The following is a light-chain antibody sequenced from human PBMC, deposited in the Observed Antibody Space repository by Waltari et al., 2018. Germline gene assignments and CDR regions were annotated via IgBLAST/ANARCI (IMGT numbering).Light chain of an antibody. CDR3: CSHGGFDTFWV. CDR1: TSGVGGYDF. Sequence: QSALTQPRSVSGSPGQSVTISCTGTTSGVGGYDFVSWYQQHPGKAPKLIIYYVSQRPSGVPDRFSGSKSGNTASLTITGLRDDDEAEYFCCSHGGFDTFWVFGGGTKVIVL. CDR2: YVS. V-gene: IGLV2-11*01. J-gene: IGLJ3*02.